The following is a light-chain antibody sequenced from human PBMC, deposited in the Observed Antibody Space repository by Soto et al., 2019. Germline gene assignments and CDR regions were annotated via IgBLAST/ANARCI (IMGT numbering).Light chain of an antibody. CDR3: QQYGSSPWT. CDR2: GAS. V-gene: IGKV3-15*01. J-gene: IGKJ1*01. CDR1: QSVNNN. Sequence: ETLMTQSPATLSVSPGERATLSCRASQSVNNNLAWYQQKLGQAPRVLIYGASTRATGIPARFTGSGSGTEFILTITSLQSEDSAVYYCQQYGSSPWTFGQGTKVEIK.